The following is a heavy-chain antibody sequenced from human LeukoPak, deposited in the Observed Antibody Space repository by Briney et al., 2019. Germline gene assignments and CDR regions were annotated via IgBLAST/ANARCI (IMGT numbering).Heavy chain of an antibody. CDR2: INAGNGNT. J-gene: IGHJ4*02. Sequence: ASVKVSCKASGYTFTSYAMHWVRQAPGQRLEWMGWINAGNGNTKYSQTFQGRVTITRDTSASTAYMELNSLRSEDTAVYYCAITPRVAAAGHHFDYWGQGTLVTVSS. D-gene: IGHD6-13*01. V-gene: IGHV1-3*01. CDR3: AITPRVAAAGHHFDY. CDR1: GYTFTSYA.